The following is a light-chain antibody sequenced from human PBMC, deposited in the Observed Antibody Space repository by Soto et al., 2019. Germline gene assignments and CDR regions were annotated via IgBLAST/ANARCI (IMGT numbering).Light chain of an antibody. CDR1: SSDVGDYNY. CDR2: EVS. Sequence: QSVVTQPASVSGSPGQSITISCTGTSSDVGDYNYVSWYQQHPGRAPKLMIYEVSRRPSGVPDRFSGSKSGNTASLTVSGLQAEDEAHYYCSSYAGSNNFVFGTGTKLTVL. V-gene: IGLV2-8*01. CDR3: SSYAGSNNFV. J-gene: IGLJ1*01.